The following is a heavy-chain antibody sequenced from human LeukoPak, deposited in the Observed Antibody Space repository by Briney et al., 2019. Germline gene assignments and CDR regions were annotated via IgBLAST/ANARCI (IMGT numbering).Heavy chain of an antibody. CDR2: ISGSGGST. J-gene: IGHJ3*02. V-gene: IGHV3-23*01. CDR1: GFTFSSYA. D-gene: IGHD3-3*01. CDR3: AAPYDFWSGYPSSNAFDI. Sequence: PGGSLRLSCAASGFTFSSYAMSWVRQAPGKGLEWVSAISGSGGSTYCADSVKGRFTISRDNSKNTLYLQMNSLRAEDTAVYYCAAPYDFWSGYPSSNAFDIWGQGTMVTVSS.